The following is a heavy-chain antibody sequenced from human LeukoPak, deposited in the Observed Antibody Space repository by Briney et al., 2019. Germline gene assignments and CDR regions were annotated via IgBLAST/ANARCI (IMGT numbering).Heavy chain of an antibody. CDR1: GFTFSSCA. V-gene: IGHV3-23*01. D-gene: IGHD3-10*01. Sequence: PGGSLRLSCAASGFTFSSCAMSWVRQAPGKGLEWVSAISGSGGSTYSADSVKGRFTLSRDNSKNTLYLQMNSLRAEDTAIYYCAKGGTDYGSGSYYNSYYYYGMDVWGQGTTVTVSS. CDR3: AKGGTDYGSGSYYNSYYYYGMDV. CDR2: ISGSGGST. J-gene: IGHJ6*02.